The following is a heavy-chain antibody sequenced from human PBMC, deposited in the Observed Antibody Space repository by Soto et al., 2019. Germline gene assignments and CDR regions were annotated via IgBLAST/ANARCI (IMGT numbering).Heavy chain of an antibody. CDR2: IIPIFPTP. Sequence: QVQLVQSGAEVKKPGSSVKISCKASGGTFRTNAFSWVRQAPGQGLEWMGGIIPIFPTPDYAQKFQGRVTITTDKSTTTTYMEQSSLRSEDTATYYCARDKDRQQLGGNYYYIMDVWGQGTTVTVSS. CDR1: GGTFRTNA. V-gene: IGHV1-69*05. J-gene: IGHJ6*02. D-gene: IGHD3-3*02. CDR3: ARDKDRQQLGGNYYYIMDV.